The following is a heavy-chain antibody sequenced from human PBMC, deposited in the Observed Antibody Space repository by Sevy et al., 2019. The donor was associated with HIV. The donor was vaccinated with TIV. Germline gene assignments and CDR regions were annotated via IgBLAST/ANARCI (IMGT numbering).Heavy chain of an antibody. V-gene: IGHV3-33*01. D-gene: IGHD6-19*01. CDR2: IWYDGSNK. Sequence: GGSLRLSCAASGFTYNGYGMHWVRQAPGKGLEWVAVIWYDGSNKEYADSVKGRFTISRDNSKNTLYLQMNNLRAEETAVYYGARESIAVAGIGYYFHYWGQGTLVTVSS. J-gene: IGHJ4*02. CDR1: GFTYNGYG. CDR3: ARESIAVAGIGYYFHY.